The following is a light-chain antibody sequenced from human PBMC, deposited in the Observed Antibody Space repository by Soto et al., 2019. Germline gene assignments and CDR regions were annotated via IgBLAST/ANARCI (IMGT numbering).Light chain of an antibody. CDR2: SNN. Sequence: QSVLTQPPSASGTPGQRVTISCSGSSSNIGSNTVNWYQQLPGTAPKLFIFSNNQRPSGVPDRFSGSKSRTSASLAISGLQSEDEADYYCAAWDDSLNGWVFGGGTKLTVL. CDR3: AAWDDSLNGWV. J-gene: IGLJ3*02. CDR1: SSNIGSNT. V-gene: IGLV1-44*01.